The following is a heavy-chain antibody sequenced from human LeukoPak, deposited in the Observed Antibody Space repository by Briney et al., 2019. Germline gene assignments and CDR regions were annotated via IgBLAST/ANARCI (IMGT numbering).Heavy chain of an antibody. D-gene: IGHD3-22*01. CDR2: IIPIFGTA. J-gene: IGHJ3*02. V-gene: IGHV1-69*05. Sequence: EASVKVSCKASGGTFSSYAISWVRQAPGQGLEWMGGIIPIFGTANYAQKFQGRVTITTNESTSTAYMELSSLRSEDTAVYYCARDPYYYDSSRGVAFDIWGQGTMVTVSS. CDR3: ARDPYYYDSSRGVAFDI. CDR1: GGTFSSYA.